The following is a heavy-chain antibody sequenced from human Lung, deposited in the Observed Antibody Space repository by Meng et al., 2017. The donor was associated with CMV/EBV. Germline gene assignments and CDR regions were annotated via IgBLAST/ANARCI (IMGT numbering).Heavy chain of an antibody. J-gene: IGHJ3*02. CDR3: ARDRSVYYDTWRDDAFDI. D-gene: IGHD3-22*01. CDR2: IRSSGSTI. CDR1: GFTFSSYE. Sequence: GESLKISCAASGFTFSSYEMNWVRQAPGKGLEWVSYIRSSGSTIYYADSVKGRFTISRDNAKNSLYLQMNSLRAEDTAVYYCARDRSVYYDTWRDDAFDIWGQGKXV. V-gene: IGHV3-48*03.